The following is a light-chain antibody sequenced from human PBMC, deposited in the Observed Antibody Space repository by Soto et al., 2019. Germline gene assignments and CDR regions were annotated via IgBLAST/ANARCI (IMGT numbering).Light chain of an antibody. CDR1: QSVSSNY. CDR2: GAS. V-gene: IGKV3-20*01. Sequence: EIVLTQSPGTLSLSPGERATLSCRASQSVSSNYLAWYQQKPGQAPRLLIFGASRRATGIPDRFSGSGSGTDFTLTISSLQAEDVAIYYCQQYSSTPRTFGQGTKLEIK. J-gene: IGKJ2*01. CDR3: QQYSSTPRT.